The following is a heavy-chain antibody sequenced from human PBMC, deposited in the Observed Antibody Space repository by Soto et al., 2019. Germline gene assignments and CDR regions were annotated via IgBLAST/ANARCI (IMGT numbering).Heavy chain of an antibody. Sequence: GSLRLSCAASGFTFDDYTMHWVRQAPGKGLEWVSLISWDGGSTYYADSVKGRFTISRDNSKNSLYLQMNSLRTEDTALYYCAKDIGCSGGSCYLGYYYYYGMDVWGQGTTVTVSS. CDR3: AKDIGCSGGSCYLGYYYYYGMDV. CDR1: GFTFDDYT. CDR2: ISWDGGST. D-gene: IGHD2-15*01. J-gene: IGHJ6*02. V-gene: IGHV3-43*01.